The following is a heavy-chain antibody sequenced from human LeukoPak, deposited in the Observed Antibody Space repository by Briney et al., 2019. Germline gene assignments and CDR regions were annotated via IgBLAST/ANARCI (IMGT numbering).Heavy chain of an antibody. J-gene: IGHJ4*02. CDR3: ARTPYYDTETAFYRHFDN. D-gene: IGHD3-9*01. CDR1: GFTVSSNY. CDR2: IYSGGST. Sequence: GGSLRLSCAASGFTVSSNYMSWVRQAPGKGLEWVSVIYSGGSTYYADSVKGRFTISRDNSKNTLYLQMNSLRAEDTAVYFCARTPYYDTETAFYRHFDNWGQGTPVAVSS. V-gene: IGHV3-66*01.